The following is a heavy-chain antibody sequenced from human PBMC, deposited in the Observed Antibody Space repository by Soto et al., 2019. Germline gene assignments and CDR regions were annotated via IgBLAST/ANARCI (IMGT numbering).Heavy chain of an antibody. Sequence: PSETLSLTCTVSGGSVSSGSYYWSWIRQPPGKGLEWIGYIYYSGSTNYNPSLKSRVTISVDTSKNQFSLKLSSVTAADTAVYYCASSIAVAGTRWDYYGMDVWGQGTTVTVYS. J-gene: IGHJ6*02. V-gene: IGHV4-61*01. CDR1: GGSVSSGSYY. CDR2: IYYSGST. D-gene: IGHD6-19*01. CDR3: ASSIAVAGTRWDYYGMDV.